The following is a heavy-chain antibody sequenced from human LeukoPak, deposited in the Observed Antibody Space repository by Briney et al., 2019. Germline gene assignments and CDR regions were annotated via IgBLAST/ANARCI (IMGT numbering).Heavy chain of an antibody. Sequence: GGSLRLSCAASGFTFSSYWMHWVRKAPGKGLVWVSRIKSDGSTNYADSVKGRFTISRDNAKNTVSLQMNSLRAEDTGVYYCARVGADLRNYYMDVWGKGTAVTVSS. CDR2: IKSDGST. J-gene: IGHJ6*03. CDR3: ARVGADLRNYYMDV. CDR1: GFTFSSYW. V-gene: IGHV3-74*01.